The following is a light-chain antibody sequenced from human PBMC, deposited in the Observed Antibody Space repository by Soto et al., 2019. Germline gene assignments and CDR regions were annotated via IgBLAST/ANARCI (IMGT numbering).Light chain of an antibody. CDR1: QSIGIW. CDR2: KAS. V-gene: IGKV1-5*03. Sequence: IQMTQSPSTLSASVGDRVAITCRASQSIGIWLAWYQKKPGKAPRFLIYKASTLQTGVPSRFSGSGSGTEFTLNISSLQPDDFATYYFLQYTDDSWTVGQGTKVDIK. CDR3: LQYTDDSWT. J-gene: IGKJ1*01.